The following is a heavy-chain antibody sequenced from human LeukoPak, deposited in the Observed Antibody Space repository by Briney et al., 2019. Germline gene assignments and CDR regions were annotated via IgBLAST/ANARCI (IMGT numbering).Heavy chain of an antibody. CDR3: ARGEYSYGNDY. J-gene: IGHJ4*02. CDR1: GYTFTDYY. D-gene: IGHD5-18*01. Sequence: ASVRVSCKASGYTFTDYYMHWVRQAPGQGLEWMGWINPNSGGTNYAQRFQGRVTMTRDTSISTAYMEVSRLRSDDTAIYYCARGEYSYGNDYWGQGTLVTVSS. V-gene: IGHV1-2*02. CDR2: INPNSGGT.